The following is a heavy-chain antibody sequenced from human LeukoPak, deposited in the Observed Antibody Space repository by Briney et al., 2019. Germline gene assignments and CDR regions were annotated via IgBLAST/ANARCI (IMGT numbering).Heavy chain of an antibody. CDR3: AKDPGYSSGWYTGFGDY. CDR2: ISGSGGST. D-gene: IGHD6-19*01. J-gene: IGHJ4*02. V-gene: IGHV3-23*01. CDR1: GFTFNDYY. Sequence: GGSLRLSCAASGFTFNDYYMSWIRQAPGKGLEWVSAISGSGGSTYYADSVKGRFTISRDNSKNTLYLQMNSLRAEDTAVYYCAKDPGYSSGWYTGFGDYWGQGTLVTVSS.